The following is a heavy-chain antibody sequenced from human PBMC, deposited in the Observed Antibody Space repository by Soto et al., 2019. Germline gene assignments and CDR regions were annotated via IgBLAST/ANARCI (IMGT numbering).Heavy chain of an antibody. CDR3: AKSIRLSYCWFDT. CDR2: ISWNSGSI. V-gene: IGHV3-9*01. Sequence: GGSLRLSCAASGFTFDDYAMHWVRQAPGKGLEWVSGISWNSGSIGYADSVKGRFTISRDNAKNSLYLQMNSLRAEDTALYYCAKSIRLSYCWFDTWGQGTLVTVSS. D-gene: IGHD2-15*01. J-gene: IGHJ5*02. CDR1: GFTFDDYA.